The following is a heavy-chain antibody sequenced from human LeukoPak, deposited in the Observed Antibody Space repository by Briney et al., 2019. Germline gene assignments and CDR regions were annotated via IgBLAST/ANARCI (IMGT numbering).Heavy chain of an antibody. CDR2: TRNKANSYTT. CDR3: ARGITFGGEYYFDY. Sequence: GGSLRLSCAASGFTFSDHYMDWVRQAPGKGLEWVGRTRNKANSYTTEYAASVKGRSTISRDDSKNSLYLQMNSLKTEDTAVYYCARGITFGGEYYFDYWGQGTLVTVSS. CDR1: GFTFSDHY. J-gene: IGHJ4*02. D-gene: IGHD3-16*01. V-gene: IGHV3-72*01.